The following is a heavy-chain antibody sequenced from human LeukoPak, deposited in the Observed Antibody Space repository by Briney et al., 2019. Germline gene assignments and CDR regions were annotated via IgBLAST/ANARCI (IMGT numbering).Heavy chain of an antibody. CDR1: GFTFDDYG. CDR2: INWNGGST. Sequence: GGSLRLSCAASGFTFDDYGMSWVRQAPGKGLEWVSGINWNGGSTGYADSVKGRFTISRDNAKNSLYLQMNSLRAEDTALYYCAKARPAGVVPAAIALIDDWGQGTLVTVSS. V-gene: IGHV3-20*04. D-gene: IGHD2-2*01. CDR3: AKARPAGVVPAAIALIDD. J-gene: IGHJ4*02.